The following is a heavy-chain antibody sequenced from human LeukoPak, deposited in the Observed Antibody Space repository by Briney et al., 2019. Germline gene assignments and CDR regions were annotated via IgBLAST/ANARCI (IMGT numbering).Heavy chain of an antibody. CDR2: ISGSGTSI. J-gene: IGHJ3*02. CDR1: GFTFSNYE. V-gene: IGHV3-23*01. CDR3: AKDLALWFGELLGVEGAFDI. D-gene: IGHD3-10*01. Sequence: GGSLRLSCAASGFTFSNYEINWVRQAPGRGLEWISYISGSGTSIYYADSVKGRFTISRDNSKNTLYLQMNSLRAEDTAVYYCAKDLALWFGELLGVEGAFDIWGQGTMVTVSS.